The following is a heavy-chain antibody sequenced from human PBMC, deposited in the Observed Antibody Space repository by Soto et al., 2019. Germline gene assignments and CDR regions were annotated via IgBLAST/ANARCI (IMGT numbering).Heavy chain of an antibody. CDR3: ARDGWISSAWSFDN. D-gene: IGHD6-6*01. CDR1: GFTFSNYA. CDR2: ISYDGANK. V-gene: IGHV3-30-3*01. J-gene: IGHJ4*02. Sequence: QVQLVESGGGVVQPGRSLILSCAASGFTFSNYAMHWFRQAPCKGLEWVAVISYDGANKYYADSVKGRFTISRDNSKNTLYLQMNSLRAEDTAVYYGARDGWISSAWSFDNWGQGTLVTVSS.